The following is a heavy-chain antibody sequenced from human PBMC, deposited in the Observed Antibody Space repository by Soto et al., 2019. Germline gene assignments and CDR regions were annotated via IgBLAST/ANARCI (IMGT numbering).Heavy chain of an antibody. CDR2: IYYSGST. CDR3: ARRWLSRYYYYGMDV. D-gene: IGHD5-12*01. CDR1: GGSISSSSYY. V-gene: IGHV4-39*01. J-gene: IGHJ6*02. Sequence: SETLSLTSTVAGGSISSSSYYWGWIHQPPGKGLEWIGSIYYSGSTYYNPSLKSRVTISVDTSKNQFSLKLSSVTAADTAVYYCARRWLSRYYYYGMDVWGQGTTVTSP.